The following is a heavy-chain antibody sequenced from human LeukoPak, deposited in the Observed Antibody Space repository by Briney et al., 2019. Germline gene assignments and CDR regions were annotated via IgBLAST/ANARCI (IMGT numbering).Heavy chain of an antibody. J-gene: IGHJ4*02. CDR3: AKEKRSGGSCYDY. V-gene: IGHV3-9*01. D-gene: IGHD2-15*01. CDR2: ISWHSGSI. Sequence: PGGSLRLSCAASGFTFDDYAMHWVRQAPGKGLEWVSGISWHSGSIGYADSVKGRFTISRDNAKNSLYLQMNSLRAEDTALYYCAKEKRSGGSCYDYWGQGTLVTVSS. CDR1: GFTFDDYA.